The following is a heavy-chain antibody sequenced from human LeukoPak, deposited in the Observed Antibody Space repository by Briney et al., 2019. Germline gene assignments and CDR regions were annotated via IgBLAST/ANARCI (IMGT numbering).Heavy chain of an antibody. CDR3: ARGVRYCSSTSCYKRSPGDY. V-gene: IGHV1-69*13. CDR1: GGTFSSYA. D-gene: IGHD2-2*02. Sequence: GASVKVSCKASGGTFSSYAISWVRQAPGQGLEWMGGIIPIFGTANYAQKFQGRVTITADESTSTAYMELSSLRSEDTAVYYYARGVRYCSSTSCYKRSPGDYWGQGTLVIVSS. CDR2: IIPIFGTA. J-gene: IGHJ4*02.